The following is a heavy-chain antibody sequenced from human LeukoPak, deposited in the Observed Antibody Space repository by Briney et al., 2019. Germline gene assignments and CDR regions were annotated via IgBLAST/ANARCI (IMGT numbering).Heavy chain of an antibody. CDR3: ARQYDSSGYYSYDAFDI. Sequence: SETLSLTCTVSGGSISSHYWSWIRQPPGEGLEWIGYIYYSGSTNYNPSLKSRVTISVDTSKNQFSLKLSSVTAADTAVYYCARQYDSSGYYSYDAFDIWGQGTMVTVSS. CDR1: GGSISSHY. D-gene: IGHD3-22*01. CDR2: IYYSGST. J-gene: IGHJ3*02. V-gene: IGHV4-59*11.